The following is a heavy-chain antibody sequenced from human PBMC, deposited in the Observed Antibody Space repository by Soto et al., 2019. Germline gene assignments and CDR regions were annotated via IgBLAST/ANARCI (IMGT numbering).Heavy chain of an antibody. V-gene: IGHV3-72*01. CDR3: AMLGGWSGGSSGMDV. D-gene: IGHD6-19*01. CDR2: IRRKANSYTT. Sequence: EVQLVESGGGLVQPGGSLRLSCAASGLIFSDYHMDWVRQAPGKGLEWVGRIRRKANSYTTEYAASVKGRFTISRDDSKISMYLQMNRLKSEDTAVYYCAMLGGWSGGSSGMDVWGQGPTVTVSS. CDR1: GLIFSDYH. J-gene: IGHJ6*02.